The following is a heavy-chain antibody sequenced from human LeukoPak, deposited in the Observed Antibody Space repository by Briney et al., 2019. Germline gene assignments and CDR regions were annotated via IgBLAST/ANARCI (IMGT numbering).Heavy chain of an antibody. CDR1: GFTFSSYW. V-gene: IGHV3-74*01. CDR2: INSDGRGT. J-gene: IGHJ4*02. D-gene: IGHD6-13*01. Sequence: GGSLRLSCAASGFTFSSYWMHWVRQAPGKGLVWVSHINSDGRGTTYADSVKGRFTISRDNAKNTLYLQMNSLRAEDTAVYYCALSREAAGTVFDDWGQGTLVTVSS. CDR3: ALSREAAGTVFDD.